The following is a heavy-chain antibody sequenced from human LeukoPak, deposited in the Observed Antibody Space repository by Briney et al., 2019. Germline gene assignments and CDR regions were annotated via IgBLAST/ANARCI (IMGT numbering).Heavy chain of an antibody. CDR1: GYTFTSHD. D-gene: IGHD6-19*01. CDR3: ARDRQWLVQDYYYYMDV. J-gene: IGHJ6*03. V-gene: IGHV1-18*04. Sequence: GASVKVSCKASGYTFTSHDISWVRQAPGQGLEWMGWISAYNGNTNYAQKLQGRVTMTTDTSTSTAYMELRSLRSDDTAVYYCARDRQWLVQDYYYYMDVWGKGTTVTVSS. CDR2: ISAYNGNT.